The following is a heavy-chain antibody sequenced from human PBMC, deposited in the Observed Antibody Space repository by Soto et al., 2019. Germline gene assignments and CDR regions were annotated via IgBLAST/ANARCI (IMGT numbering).Heavy chain of an antibody. Sequence: SGPTLVNPTETLTLTCSVSGFSLTTGRMGVSWIRQPPGKALEWLAHFFSDAERSYSTSMQSRLNMYKDSSGSQVVLTMTNMAPADTATYFCARMDGDYDYYGLDVWGHGIAVTVSS. V-gene: IGHV2-26*01. J-gene: IGHJ6*02. D-gene: IGHD4-17*01. CDR3: ARMDGDYDYYGLDV. CDR2: FFSDAER. CDR1: GFSLTTGRMG.